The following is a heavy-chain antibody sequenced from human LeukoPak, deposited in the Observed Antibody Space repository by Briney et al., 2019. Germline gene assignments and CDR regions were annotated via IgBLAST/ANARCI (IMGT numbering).Heavy chain of an antibody. V-gene: IGHV1-69*05. D-gene: IGHD3-10*01. J-gene: IGHJ4*02. CDR3: ARVRWFGELFSDY. CDR1: GGTFSSYA. Sequence: SVKVSCKASGGTFSSYAISWVRQAPGQGLEWMGGIIPIFGTANYAQKFQGRVTLTTDTSTGTAYMELRSLRSDDTAVYYCARVRWFGELFSDYWGQGTLVTVSS. CDR2: IIPIFGTA.